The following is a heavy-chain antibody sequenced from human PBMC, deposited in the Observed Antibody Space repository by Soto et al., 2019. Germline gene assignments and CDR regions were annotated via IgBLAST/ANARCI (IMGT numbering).Heavy chain of an antibody. Sequence: SETLSLTXTVSPDSITSSGYYWGWIRQTPGKGLEWIGSIYYNGTTYYNPSLKSRVFISVDTSKDQFSLRLKSVTVADTATFYCVRHEVAVSGAYNMDVWGQGTTVTVSS. CDR2: IYYNGTT. CDR1: PDSITSSGYY. D-gene: IGHD3-22*01. CDR3: VRHEVAVSGAYNMDV. J-gene: IGHJ6*02. V-gene: IGHV4-39*01.